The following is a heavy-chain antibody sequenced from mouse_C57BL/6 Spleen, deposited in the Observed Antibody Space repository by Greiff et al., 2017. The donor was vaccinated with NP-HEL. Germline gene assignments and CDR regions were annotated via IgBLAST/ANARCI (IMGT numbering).Heavy chain of an antibody. J-gene: IGHJ4*01. CDR3: ARGGASMITTGYYAMDY. V-gene: IGHV1-64*01. CDR1: GYTFTSYW. CDR2: IHPNSGST. Sequence: VQLQQPGAELVKPGASVKLSCKASGYTFTSYWMHWVKQRPGQGLEWIGMIHPNSGSTNYNEKFKSKATLTVDKSSSTAYMQLSSLTSEDSAVYYGARGGASMITTGYYAMDYWGQGTSVTVSS. D-gene: IGHD2-4*01.